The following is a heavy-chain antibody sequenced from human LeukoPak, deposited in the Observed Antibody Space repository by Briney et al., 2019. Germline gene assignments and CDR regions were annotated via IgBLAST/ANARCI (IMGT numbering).Heavy chain of an antibody. D-gene: IGHD1-26*01. CDR1: GGSISSSSYY. Sequence: SETLSLTCTVSGGSISSSSYYWGWIRQPPGKGLEWIGSIYYSGSTYYNPSLKSRVTISVDTSKNQFSLKLSSVTAADTAVYYCARGVGANAEKLYNWFDPWGQGTLVTVSS. CDR3: ARGVGANAEKLYNWFDP. J-gene: IGHJ5*02. CDR2: IYYSGST. V-gene: IGHV4-39*07.